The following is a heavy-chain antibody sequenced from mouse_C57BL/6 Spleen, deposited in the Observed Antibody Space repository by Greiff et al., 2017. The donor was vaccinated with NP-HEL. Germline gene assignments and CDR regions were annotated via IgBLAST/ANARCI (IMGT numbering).Heavy chain of an antibody. CDR1: GYSITSGYD. CDR2: ISYSGST. D-gene: IGHD1-1*01. J-gene: IGHJ4*01. Sequence: DVQLVESGPGMVKPSQSLSLTCTVTGYSITSGYDWHWIRHFPGNKLEWMGYISYSGSTNYNPSLKSRISITHDTSKNHFFLKLNSVTTEDTATYYCARATYYYDWAMDYWGQGTSVTVSS. V-gene: IGHV3-1*01. CDR3: ARATYYYDWAMDY.